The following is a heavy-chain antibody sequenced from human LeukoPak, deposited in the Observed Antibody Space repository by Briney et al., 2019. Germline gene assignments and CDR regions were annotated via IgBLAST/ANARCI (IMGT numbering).Heavy chain of an antibody. J-gene: IGHJ4*02. CDR1: GGSISSSNW. D-gene: IGHD3-10*01. CDR2: IYHSGST. V-gene: IGHV4-4*02. Sequence: PSETLSLTCAVSGGSISSSNWWSWVRQPPGKGLEWIGEIYHSGSTNYNPSLKSRVTISVDKSKNQFSLQLNSVTPEDTAVYYCAGGPRNYYGSGNYLGYWGQGTLVTVSS. CDR3: AGGPRNYYGSGNYLGY.